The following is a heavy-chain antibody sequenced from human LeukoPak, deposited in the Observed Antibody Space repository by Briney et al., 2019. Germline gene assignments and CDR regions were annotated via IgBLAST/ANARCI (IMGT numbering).Heavy chain of an antibody. D-gene: IGHD2-2*02. Sequence: GSLRLSCAASGFTFSSYAMSWVRQPPGKGLEWIGEINHSGSTNYNPSLKSRVTISVDTSKNQFSLKLSSVTAADTAVYYCARDPYVWVPAAILHYYYGMDVWGQGTTVTVSS. CDR1: GFTFSSYA. CDR2: INHSGST. V-gene: IGHV4-34*01. CDR3: ARDPYVWVPAAILHYYYGMDV. J-gene: IGHJ6*02.